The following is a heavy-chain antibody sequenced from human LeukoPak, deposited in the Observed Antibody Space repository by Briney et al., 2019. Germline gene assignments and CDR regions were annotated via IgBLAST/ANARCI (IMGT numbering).Heavy chain of an antibody. D-gene: IGHD5-18*01. CDR1: GFTFSSYE. CDR3: ARGYRHTAMFLDY. V-gene: IGHV3-48*03. CDR2: ISSSGSPI. J-gene: IGHJ4*02. Sequence: GGSPRLSCAASGFTFSSYEMNWVRQAPGEGLEWISCISSSGSPIYYADSVKGRFTISRDNAKNSLYLQMNSLRAEDTAVYYCARGYRHTAMFLDYWGQGTLVTVSS.